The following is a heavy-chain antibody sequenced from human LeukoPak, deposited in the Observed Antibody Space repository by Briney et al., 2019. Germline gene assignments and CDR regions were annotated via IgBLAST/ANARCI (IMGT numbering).Heavy chain of an antibody. Sequence: PGGSLRLSCAVSGFTFSNYAMTWVRRAPGKGLEWVSGISNSGSSTYYADSAKGRFTISRDNSLSTLFLQMNSLRVEDTAIYYCAKISSRSVPRSYSDFWGQGNLVTVSS. CDR1: GFTFSNYA. CDR2: ISNSGSST. V-gene: IGHV3-23*05. CDR3: AKISSRSVPRSYSDF. J-gene: IGHJ4*01. D-gene: IGHD2-15*01.